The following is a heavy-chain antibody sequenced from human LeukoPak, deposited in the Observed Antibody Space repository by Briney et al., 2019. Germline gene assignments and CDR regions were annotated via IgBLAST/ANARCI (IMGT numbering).Heavy chain of an antibody. J-gene: IGHJ4*02. CDR1: GFTVTDYA. CDR3: AKDRSIGTYYTFDH. D-gene: IGHD1-26*01. Sequence: GGSLRLSCAASGFTVTDYAMTWVRQAPGKGLEWVSNISTSGGMTYYADSVKGRFTVSRDNSKNSLYLQMNSLTAADTAVYYCAKDRSIGTYYTFDHWGQGTLVTVSS. V-gene: IGHV3-23*01. CDR2: ISTSGGMT.